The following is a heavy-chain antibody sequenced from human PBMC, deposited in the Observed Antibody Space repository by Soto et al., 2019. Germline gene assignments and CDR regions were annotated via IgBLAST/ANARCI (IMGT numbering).Heavy chain of an antibody. V-gene: IGHV1-2*04. CDR2: INPNSGGT. D-gene: IGHD6-13*01. CDR1: GYTFTGYY. CDR3: ARDRGIAAPHNYYYYYGMDV. Sequence: QVQLVQSGAEVKKPGASVKVSCKASGYTFTGYYMHWVRQAPGQGLEWMGWINPNSGGTNYAQKFQGWVTMTRDTSISKAYMELSRLRSDDTAVYYCARDRGIAAPHNYYYYYGMDVWGQGTTVTVSS. J-gene: IGHJ6*02.